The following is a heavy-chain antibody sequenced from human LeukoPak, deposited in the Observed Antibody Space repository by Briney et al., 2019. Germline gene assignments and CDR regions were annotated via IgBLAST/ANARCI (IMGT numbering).Heavy chain of an antibody. CDR2: INPSGGST. D-gene: IGHD2-15*01. J-gene: IGHJ3*02. V-gene: IGHV1-46*03. CDR3: ARYCSGGSCYWKNAFDI. CDR1: GYTFTSYY. Sequence: GASVKVSCKASGYTFTSYYMHWVRQAPGQGLEWMGIINPSGGSTSYAQKFQGRVTMTRDTSTSTVYMELSSLRSEDTVVYYCARYCSGGSCYWKNAFDIWGQGTMVTVSS.